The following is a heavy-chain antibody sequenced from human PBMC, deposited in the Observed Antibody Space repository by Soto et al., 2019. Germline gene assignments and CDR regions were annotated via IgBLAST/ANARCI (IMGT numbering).Heavy chain of an antibody. CDR3: ARHSTGYYYSWFDP. CDR2: IFYNGNT. CDR1: GGSIDSSTYY. Sequence: QLQLQESGPGLVKPSETLSLTCTVSGGSIDSSTYYWGWIRQPPGKGLEWIGGIFYNGNTFYNPSLTTRIPISVEPSKNQFSLKLSSVTAADTAVYYCARHSTGYYYSWFDPWGQGTLVTVSS. J-gene: IGHJ5*02. D-gene: IGHD3-22*01. V-gene: IGHV4-39*01.